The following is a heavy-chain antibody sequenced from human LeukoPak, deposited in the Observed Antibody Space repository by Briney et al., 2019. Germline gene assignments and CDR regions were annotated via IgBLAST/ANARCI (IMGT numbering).Heavy chain of an antibody. V-gene: IGHV4-39*01. CDR2: IYYTGET. Sequence: SETLSLTCTVSGGSISSTSYYWGWIRQPPGKGLEWIGSIYYTGETYNNPSLKSRVTRSVDTSKNQFSLKLSSVTAADTAVYYCARSWELRYFDYWGQGTLVTVSS. CDR1: GGSISSTSYY. D-gene: IGHD1-26*01. J-gene: IGHJ4*02. CDR3: ARSWELRYFDY.